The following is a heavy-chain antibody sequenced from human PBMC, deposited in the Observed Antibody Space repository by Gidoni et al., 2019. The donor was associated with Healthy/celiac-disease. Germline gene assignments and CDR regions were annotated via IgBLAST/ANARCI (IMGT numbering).Heavy chain of an antibody. CDR2: IIPIFGTA. J-gene: IGHJ6*03. CDR1: GGTFSSYA. D-gene: IGHD2-15*01. Sequence: QVQLVQSGAEVKKPGSSVKVSCKASGGTFSSYAISWVRQAPGQGLEWMGGIIPIFGTANYAQKFQGRVTITADESTSTAYMELSSLRSEDTAVYYCARDLYGGNPSWYYYMDVWGKGTTVTVSS. CDR3: ARDLYGGNPSWYYYMDV. V-gene: IGHV1-69*01.